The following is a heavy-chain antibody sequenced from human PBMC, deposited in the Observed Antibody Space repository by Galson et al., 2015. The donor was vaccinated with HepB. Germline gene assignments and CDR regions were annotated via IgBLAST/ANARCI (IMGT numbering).Heavy chain of an antibody. CDR3: ARDGLKVAGIGCVDY. CDR1: GFTFSSYA. Sequence: SLRLSCAASGFTFSSYAMHWVRQAPGKGLEWVAVISYDGSNKYSADSVKGRFTISRDNSKNTLYLQMNSLRAEDTAVYYCARDGLKVAGIGCVDYWGQGTLVTVSS. CDR2: ISYDGSNK. V-gene: IGHV3-30*04. D-gene: IGHD6-19*01. J-gene: IGHJ4*02.